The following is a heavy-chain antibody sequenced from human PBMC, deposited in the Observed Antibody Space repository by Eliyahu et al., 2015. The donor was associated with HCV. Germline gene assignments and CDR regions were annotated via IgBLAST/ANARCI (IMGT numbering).Heavy chain of an antibody. CDR3: ARIWFGELTLPPYYHYVMDV. J-gene: IGHJ6*02. Sequence: QVTLKESGPVLVKPTEPLTLTCTVSGVSLSTARMXVSWIRQPPGKAPQWLAHIFSNDEKSYSPSVRSRLTISKDTSKSHVVLTMTNMDPVDTATYYCARIWFGELTLPPYYHYVMDVWGQGTTVTVSS. CDR2: IFSNDEK. CDR1: GVSLSTARMX. D-gene: IGHD3-10*01. V-gene: IGHV2-26*01.